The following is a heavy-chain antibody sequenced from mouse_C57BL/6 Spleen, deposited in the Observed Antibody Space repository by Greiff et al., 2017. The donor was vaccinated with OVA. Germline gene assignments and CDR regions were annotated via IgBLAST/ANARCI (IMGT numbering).Heavy chain of an antibody. CDR1: GYTFTDYY. Sequence: EVQLQDSGPELVKPGASVKISCKASGYTFTDYYMNWVKQSHGKSLEWIGDINPNNGGTSYNQKFKGKATLTVDKSSSTAYMELRSLTSEDSAVYYCARGLRYYFDYWGQGTTLTVSS. J-gene: IGHJ2*01. CDR3: ARGLRYYFDY. D-gene: IGHD1-1*01. CDR2: INPNNGGT. V-gene: IGHV1-26*01.